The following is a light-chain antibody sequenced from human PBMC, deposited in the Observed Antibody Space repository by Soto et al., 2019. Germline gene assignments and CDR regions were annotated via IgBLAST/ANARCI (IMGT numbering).Light chain of an antibody. Sequence: QAVVSSKTRTSSDVGAYNYVSWYQQHPGKAPRLMIYDVTRRPSGVPDRFSGSKSGSTASLTISGLQAEDEADYYCCSNAGRYPFVFGAGTNVTAL. CDR1: SSDVGAYNY. J-gene: IGLJ1*01. CDR3: CSNAGRYPFV. V-gene: IGLV2-11*03. CDR2: DVT.